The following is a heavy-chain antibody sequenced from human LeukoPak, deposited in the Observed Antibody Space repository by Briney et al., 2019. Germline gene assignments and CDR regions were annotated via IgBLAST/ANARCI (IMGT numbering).Heavy chain of an antibody. CDR2: INPNSGGT. Sequence: GASVKVSCKASGYTFTGYYMHWVRQAPGQGLEWMGWINPNSGGTNYAQKFQGRVTMTRDTSISTAYMELSRLRSDDTAVYYCARGLRFLEWFPRSDYYYGMDVWGQGTTVTVSS. CDR3: ARGLRFLEWFPRSDYYYGMDV. D-gene: IGHD3-3*01. CDR1: GYTFTGYY. V-gene: IGHV1-2*02. J-gene: IGHJ6*02.